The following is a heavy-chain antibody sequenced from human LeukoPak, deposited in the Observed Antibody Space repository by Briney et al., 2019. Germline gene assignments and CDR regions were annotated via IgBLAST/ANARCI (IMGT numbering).Heavy chain of an antibody. V-gene: IGHV3-23*01. CDR3: AKAALGPLDY. D-gene: IGHD7-27*01. CDR2: ISGSGDYT. CDR1: GFAFSNYA. J-gene: IGHJ4*02. Sequence: PGGSLRLSCAASGFAFSNYAMTWVRQAPGKGLEWVSVISGSGDYTYYADSVKGRFTISRDNSKNTLYLQMNSLRAEDTAVYYCAKAALGPLDYWGQGTLVTVSS.